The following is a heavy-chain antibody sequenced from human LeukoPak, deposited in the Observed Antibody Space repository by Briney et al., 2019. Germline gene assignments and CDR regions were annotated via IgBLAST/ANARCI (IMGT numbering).Heavy chain of an antibody. Sequence: VKVSCKASGYTFTSYGISWVRQAPGQGLEWMGWISAYNGDTSYALKLQGRVTMTTDTSTSTAYLELRSLRPDDTAVYYCARRSGYYGGAFDIWGQGTMVTVSS. V-gene: IGHV1-18*04. CDR2: ISAYNGDT. D-gene: IGHD3-3*01. J-gene: IGHJ3*02. CDR1: GYTFTSYG. CDR3: ARRSGYYGGAFDI.